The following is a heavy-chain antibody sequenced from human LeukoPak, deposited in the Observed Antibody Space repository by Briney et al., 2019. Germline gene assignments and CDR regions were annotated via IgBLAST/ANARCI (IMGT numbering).Heavy chain of an antibody. J-gene: IGHJ6*03. CDR2: IYYSGST. CDR1: GGSISSYY. D-gene: IGHD3-22*01. CDR3: ARDTPVDYYDSRPSYYYYMDA. V-gene: IGHV4-59*01. Sequence: SETLSLTCTVSGGSISSYYWSWIRQPPGKGLEWIGYIYYSGSTNYNPSLKSRVTISVDTSKNQFSLKLSSVTAADTAVYYCARDTPVDYYDSRPSYYYYMDAWGKGTTVTVSS.